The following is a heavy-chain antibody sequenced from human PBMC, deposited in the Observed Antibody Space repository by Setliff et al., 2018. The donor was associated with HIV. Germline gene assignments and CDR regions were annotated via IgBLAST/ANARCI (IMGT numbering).Heavy chain of an antibody. Sequence: QPGGSLRLSCAASGFSISGHWMAWVRQGPDKGLEWVANIKPDATSKNYGDSVKGRFAISRENAQNSLSLQMNGLTDEDTAAYYCARWVYDSGSGYFIDYWGQGTLVTVSS. CDR1: GFSISGHW. CDR2: IKPDATSK. V-gene: IGHV3-7*03. D-gene: IGHD5-12*01. CDR3: ARWVYDSGSGYFIDY. J-gene: IGHJ4*02.